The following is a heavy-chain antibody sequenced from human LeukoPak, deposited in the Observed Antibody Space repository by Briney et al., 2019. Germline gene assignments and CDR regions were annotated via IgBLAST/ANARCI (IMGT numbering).Heavy chain of an antibody. D-gene: IGHD3-22*01. CDR1: GYVFTGYY. Sequence: ASVKVSCEASGYVFTGYYMHWVRQAPGQGLEWMGWINPDSGDTNYAQKFQGRVTMTSDTSISTVYMELRGLRSDDTAVYYCARVRDYYDTSAYYFVYWGQGTLVTVSS. J-gene: IGHJ4*02. CDR3: ARVRDYYDTSAYYFVY. V-gene: IGHV1-2*02. CDR2: INPDSGDT.